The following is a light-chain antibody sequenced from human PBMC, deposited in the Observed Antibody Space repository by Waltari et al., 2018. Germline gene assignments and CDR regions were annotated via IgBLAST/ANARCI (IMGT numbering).Light chain of an antibody. CDR1: NNDVGASNH. CDR3: NSYTSTSTPYV. Sequence: QSALTQPGSVSGSPGQSITISCTGTNNDVGASNHVSLYRKYAGKEPQLNIFDVKKEPSGVSDRFSGSKSGLTASLTISGLQTEDEADYYCNSYTSTSTPYVFGTGTKVIVL. J-gene: IGLJ1*01. V-gene: IGLV2-14*03. CDR2: DVK.